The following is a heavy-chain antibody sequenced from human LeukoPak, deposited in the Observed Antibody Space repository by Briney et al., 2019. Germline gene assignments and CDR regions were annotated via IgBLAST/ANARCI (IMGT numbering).Heavy chain of an antibody. J-gene: IGHJ5*02. V-gene: IGHV4-59*01. CDR2: IYYSGST. Sequence: SETLSLTCTVSGGSISSYYWSWIPQPPGKGLECIGYIYYSGSTNYNPSLKSRVTISVDTSKNQFSLKLSSVTAADTAVYYCARGHYCSGGSCSLDPWGQGTLVTVSS. CDR1: GGSISSYY. CDR3: ARGHYCSGGSCSLDP. D-gene: IGHD2-15*01.